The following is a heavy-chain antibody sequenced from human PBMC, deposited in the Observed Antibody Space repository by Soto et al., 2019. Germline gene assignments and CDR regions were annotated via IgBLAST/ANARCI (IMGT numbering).Heavy chain of an antibody. V-gene: IGHV1-3*01. D-gene: IGHD3-9*01. Sequence: ASVKVSCKASGGTFSSYAISWVRQAPGQGLEWMGWINAGNGNTKYSQKFQGRVTITRDTSASTAYMELSSLRSEDTAVYYCYSHDYDILTGYYKGGSNAFDIWGQGTMVTVSS. J-gene: IGHJ3*02. CDR1: GGTFSSYA. CDR2: INAGNGNT. CDR3: YSHDYDILTGYYKGGSNAFDI.